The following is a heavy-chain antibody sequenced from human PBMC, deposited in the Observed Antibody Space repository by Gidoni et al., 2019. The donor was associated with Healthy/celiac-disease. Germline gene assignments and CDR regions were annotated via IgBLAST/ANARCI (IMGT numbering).Heavy chain of an antibody. CDR1: GGSFSGYS. Sequence: QVQLQQWGAGLLKPSETLSLTCAVYGGSFSGYSWSWIRQPPGKGLEWIGEINHSGSTNYNPSLKSRVTISVDTSKNQFSLKLSSVTAADTAVYYCARGGGCSSTSCYTGRPNWFDPWGQGTLVTVSS. J-gene: IGHJ5*02. CDR2: INHSGST. D-gene: IGHD2-2*02. CDR3: ARGGGCSSTSCYTGRPNWFDP. V-gene: IGHV4-34*01.